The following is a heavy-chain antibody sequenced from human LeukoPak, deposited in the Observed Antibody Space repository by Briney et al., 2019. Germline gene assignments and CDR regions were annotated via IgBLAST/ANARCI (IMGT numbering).Heavy chain of an antibody. CDR1: GYTFTSYG. D-gene: IGHD2-2*02. V-gene: IGHV1-18*01. Sequence: ASVKVSCKASGYTFTSYGISWVRKAPGQGPEWMGWISAYNGNTNYAQKLQGRVTMTTDTSTSTAYMELRSLRSDDTAVYYCARVGYCSSTSCYTDYYYGMDVWGQGTTVTVSS. J-gene: IGHJ6*02. CDR2: ISAYNGNT. CDR3: ARVGYCSSTSCYTDYYYGMDV.